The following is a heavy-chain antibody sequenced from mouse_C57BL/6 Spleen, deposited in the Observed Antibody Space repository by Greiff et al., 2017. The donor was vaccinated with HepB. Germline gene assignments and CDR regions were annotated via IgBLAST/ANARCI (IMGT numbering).Heavy chain of an antibody. CDR2: IDPSDSYT. CDR3: AREGYYGSSPY. Sequence: QVQLQQSGAELVMPGASVKLSCKASGYTFTSYWMHWVKQRPGQGLEWIGEIDPSDSYTNYNQKFKDKATLTVDKSSSTAYMQLSSLTSEDSAVYYCAREGYYGSSPYWGQGTTLTVSS. CDR1: GYTFTSYW. D-gene: IGHD1-1*01. V-gene: IGHV1-69*01. J-gene: IGHJ2*01.